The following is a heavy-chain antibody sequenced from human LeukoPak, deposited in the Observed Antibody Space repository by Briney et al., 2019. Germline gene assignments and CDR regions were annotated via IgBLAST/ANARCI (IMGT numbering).Heavy chain of an antibody. CDR2: IYHSGST. V-gene: IGHV4-30-2*01. J-gene: IGHJ4*02. CDR1: GGSISSGGYS. CDR3: ASRSAYYFDY. Sequence: PSETLSLTCAVSGGSISSGGYSWRWIRQPPGKGLEWIGYIYHSGSTYYNPSLKSRVTISVDRSKNQFSLKLSSVTAADTAVYYCASRSAYYFDYWGQGTLVTVSS.